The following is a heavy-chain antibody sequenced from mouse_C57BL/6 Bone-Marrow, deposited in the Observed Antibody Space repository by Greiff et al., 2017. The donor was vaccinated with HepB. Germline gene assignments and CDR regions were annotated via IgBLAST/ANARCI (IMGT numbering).Heavy chain of an antibody. CDR3: ARQGHPHV. CDR1: GFTFSSYG. V-gene: IGHV5-6*01. J-gene: IGHJ1*03. CDR2: ISSGGSYT. Sequence: EVMLVESGGDLVKPGGSLKLSCAASGFTFSSYGMSWVRQTPDKRLEWVATISSGGSYTYYPDSVKGRFTISRDNAKNTLYLQMSSLKSEDTAMYYCARQGHPHVWGTGTTVTVSS.